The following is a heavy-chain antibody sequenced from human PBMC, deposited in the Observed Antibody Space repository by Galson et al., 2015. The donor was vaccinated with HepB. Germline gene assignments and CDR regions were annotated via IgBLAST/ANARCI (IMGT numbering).Heavy chain of an antibody. CDR2: IIPILGIA. Sequence: SVKVSCKASGGTFSSYTISWVRQAPGQGLEWMGRIIPILGIANYAQKFQGRVTITADKSTSTAYMELSSLRSEDTAVYYCARDSCSGGSCQTRTFYGMDVWGQGTTVTVSS. J-gene: IGHJ6*02. D-gene: IGHD2-15*01. CDR3: ARDSCSGGSCQTRTFYGMDV. CDR1: GGTFSSYT. V-gene: IGHV1-69*04.